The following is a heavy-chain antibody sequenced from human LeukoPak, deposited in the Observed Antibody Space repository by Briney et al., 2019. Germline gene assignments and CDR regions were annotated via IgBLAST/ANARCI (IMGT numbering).Heavy chain of an antibody. V-gene: IGHV3-48*01. CDR3: ARSDNSNYCFDY. D-gene: IGHD4-11*01. CDR2: ISSIGGNI. CDR1: GFTFSSYS. J-gene: IGHJ4*02. Sequence: PGGSLRLSCAASGFTFSSYSMNWVRQAPGKGLEWVSFISSIGGNIYYADSVKGRFTISRDNADNSPYLQMNSLRAEDTAVYYCARSDNSNYCFDYWGQGTLVTVSS.